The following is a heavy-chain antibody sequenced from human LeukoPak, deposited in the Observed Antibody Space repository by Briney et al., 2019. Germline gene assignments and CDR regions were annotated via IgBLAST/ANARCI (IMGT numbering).Heavy chain of an antibody. D-gene: IGHD3-22*01. CDR3: ASRDSSGYYYDAFDI. CDR2: MNPNSGNT. Sequence: ASVKGSCKASGYTFTSYDINWVRQATGQGLEWMGWMNPNSGNTGYAQKFQGRVTMTRNTSISTAYMELSSLRSEDTAVYYCASRDSSGYYYDAFDIWGQGTMVTVSS. CDR1: GYTFTSYD. J-gene: IGHJ3*02. V-gene: IGHV1-8*01.